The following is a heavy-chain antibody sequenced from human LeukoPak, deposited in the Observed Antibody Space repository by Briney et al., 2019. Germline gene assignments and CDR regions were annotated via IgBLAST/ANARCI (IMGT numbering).Heavy chain of an antibody. CDR2: ISYDGSNK. J-gene: IGHJ4*02. CDR1: GFTFSSYW. D-gene: IGHD3-3*01. CDR3: ARDLTIFGVVIRYFDY. Sequence: GGSLRLSCAASGFTFSSYWMSWVRQAPGKGLEWVAVISYDGSNKYYADSVKGRFTISRDNAKNSLYLQMNSLRAEDTAVYYCARDLTIFGVVIRYFDYWAREPWSPSPQ. V-gene: IGHV3-30-3*01.